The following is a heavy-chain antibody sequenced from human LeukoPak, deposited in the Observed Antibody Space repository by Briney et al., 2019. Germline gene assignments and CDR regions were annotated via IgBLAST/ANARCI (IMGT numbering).Heavy chain of an antibody. CDR3: ARETPPVGGSHDDYGY. CDR2: ISSSGSTI. V-gene: IGHV3-48*03. D-gene: IGHD1-26*01. CDR1: GFTFSSYE. Sequence: HPGGSLRLSCAASGFTFSSYEMNWVRQAPGKGLEWVSYISSSGSTIYYADSVKGRFTISRDNAKNSLYLQMNSLRAEDTAVYYCARETPPVGGSHDDYGYWGQGTLVTVSS. J-gene: IGHJ4*02.